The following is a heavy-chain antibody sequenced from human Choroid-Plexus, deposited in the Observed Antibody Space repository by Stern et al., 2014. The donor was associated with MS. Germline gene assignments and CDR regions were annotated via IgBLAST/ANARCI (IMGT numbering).Heavy chain of an antibody. CDR1: GFTFGSCA. CDR2: VSYDGSNK. J-gene: IGHJ2*01. Sequence: VQLVQSGGGVVQPGRPLRLSCVAYGFTFGSCAMHWVRQAPGKGLEWVAGVSYDGSNKYYADSVKGRFTISRDNSQNTLYMQMSSLRPEDTAVYYCAKDRQYLTYF. CDR3: AKDRQYLTYF. V-gene: IGHV3-30*18. D-gene: IGHD2/OR15-2a*01.